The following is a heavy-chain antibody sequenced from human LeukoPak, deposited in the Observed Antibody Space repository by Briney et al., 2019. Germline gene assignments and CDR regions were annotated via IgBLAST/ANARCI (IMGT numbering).Heavy chain of an antibody. J-gene: IGHJ4*02. V-gene: IGHV4-59*08. Sequence: SETLSITCTVSGGSISSYYWSWIRQPPGKGLEWIGYIYYSGRTNYNPSLKSRVTISVDTSKNQLSLKVTSVTAADTAVYYCARRGEYFDYWGQGTLVTVSS. CDR2: IYYSGRT. CDR3: ARRGEYFDY. CDR1: GGSISSYY.